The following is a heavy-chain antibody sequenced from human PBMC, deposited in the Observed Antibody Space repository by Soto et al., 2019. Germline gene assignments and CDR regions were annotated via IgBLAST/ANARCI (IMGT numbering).Heavy chain of an antibody. CDR3: ARPFGYYDSSGYYVY. V-gene: IGHV3-30-3*01. D-gene: IGHD3-22*01. CDR1: GFTFSSYA. CDR2: ISYDGSNK. J-gene: IGHJ4*02. Sequence: SLRLSCAASGFTFSSYAMHWVRQAPGKGLEWVAVISYDGSNKYYADSVKGRFTISRDNSKNTLYLQMNSLRAEDTAVYYCARPFGYYDSSGYYVYWGQGTLVTVSS.